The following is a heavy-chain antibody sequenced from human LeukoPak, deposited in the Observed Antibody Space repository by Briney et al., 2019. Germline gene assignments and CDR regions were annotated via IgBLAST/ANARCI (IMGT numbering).Heavy chain of an antibody. CDR2: IKQDGSEK. D-gene: IGHD1-26*01. J-gene: IGHJ4*02. CDR1: GFTFSSYW. Sequence: GGSLRLSCAASGFTFSSYWMSWVRQAPGKGLEWVANIKQDGSEKYYVDSVKGRFTISRDNAKNSLYLQMNSLRAEDTAVYYCARDRYYEGVFYSDYWGQGTLVTVSS. V-gene: IGHV3-7*01. CDR3: ARDRYYEGVFYSDY.